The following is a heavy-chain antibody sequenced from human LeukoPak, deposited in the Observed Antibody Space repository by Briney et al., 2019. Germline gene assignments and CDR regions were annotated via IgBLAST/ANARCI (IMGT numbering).Heavy chain of an antibody. Sequence: VASVKVSCKASGYTFTSYYIHWVRQAPGQGLEWMGMINPSGGSTSYAQKFQGRLTMTRDTSTTTVYMELSSLRFEDTAVYYCARDLCGGDCYSEDVFDIWGQGTMVTVSS. CDR1: GYTFTSYY. V-gene: IGHV1-46*01. CDR3: ARDLCGGDCYSEDVFDI. CDR2: INPSGGST. J-gene: IGHJ3*02. D-gene: IGHD2-21*02.